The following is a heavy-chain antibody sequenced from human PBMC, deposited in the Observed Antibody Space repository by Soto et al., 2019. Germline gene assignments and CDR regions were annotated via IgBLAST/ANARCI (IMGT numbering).Heavy chain of an antibody. Sequence: QVQLVQSGAEVKKPGASVKVSCKASGYTFTGHYIHWVRQAPEQGPEWMGEIGPESGATRYAQKFQGRVTMTRDTSITTVYMEFKNLSPDDTAVYYCGRGRSGQIVVFYWGQGTPVTVSS. D-gene: IGHD1-26*01. CDR3: GRGRSGQIVVFY. J-gene: IGHJ4*02. CDR1: GYTFTGHY. V-gene: IGHV1-2*02. CDR2: IGPESGAT.